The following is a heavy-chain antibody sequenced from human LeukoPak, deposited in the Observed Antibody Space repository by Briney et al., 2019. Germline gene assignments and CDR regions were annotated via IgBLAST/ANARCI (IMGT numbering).Heavy chain of an antibody. D-gene: IGHD4-23*01. V-gene: IGHV3-11*01. CDR2: ITNGGSTI. CDR3: ARSIGLAGGGVDV. J-gene: IGHJ6*02. CDR1: GFTFSDYN. Sequence: GGSLRLSCAASGFTFSDYNMNWVRQAPGKGLEWVSYITNGGSTIHHADSVKGRFTISRDNAKKTLYLQMNSLRAEDTAVYYCARSIGLAGGGVDVWGQGTTVTVS.